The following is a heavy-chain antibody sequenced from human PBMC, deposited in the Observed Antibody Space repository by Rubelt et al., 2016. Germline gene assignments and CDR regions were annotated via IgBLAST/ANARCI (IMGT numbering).Heavy chain of an antibody. D-gene: IGHD6-13*01. V-gene: IGHV1-18*01. CDR3: ASMYSSSWYRGWFDP. CDR2: ISAYNGNT. CDR1: GYTFTSYG. J-gene: IGHJ5*02. Sequence: QVQLVQSGAEVKKPGASVKVSCKASGYTFTSYGISWVRQASGQGLEWMGWISAYNGNTNYAQKLQGRVTMTTDTSTSTAYMALRSLRSDDTAVYYCASMYSSSWYRGWFDPWGQGTLVTVSS.